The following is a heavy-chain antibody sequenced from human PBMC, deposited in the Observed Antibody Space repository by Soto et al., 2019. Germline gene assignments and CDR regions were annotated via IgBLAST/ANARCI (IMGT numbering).Heavy chain of an antibody. D-gene: IGHD2-21*02. CDR2: VNPSGGHT. CDR3: ARGGHVVVVTAALDY. CDR1: GDTFTDYY. Sequence: QVQLVQSGAEVKKPGASVKVSCKASGDTFTDYYIHWVRQAPGQGLEWMGTVNPSGGHTTYAQHFLGRMTMTRDTSTSTLYMELTSRTSEDTAVYYRARGGHVVVVTAALDYWGQGTLVTVSS. V-gene: IGHV1-46*01. J-gene: IGHJ4*02.